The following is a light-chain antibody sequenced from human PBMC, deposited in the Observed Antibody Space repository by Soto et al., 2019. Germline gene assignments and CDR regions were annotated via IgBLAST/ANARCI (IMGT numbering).Light chain of an antibody. Sequence: DIQMTQSPSSLSASVGDIVTITCRASQSIISYLNCYQQKPGKAPKLLIYAASNLQSGVPSRFRGSGSGTEFTLTISSLQPEDFATYYCLQHNSFPWTFGQGTKVDI. CDR3: LQHNSFPWT. CDR1: QSIISY. J-gene: IGKJ1*01. V-gene: IGKV1-17*01. CDR2: AAS.